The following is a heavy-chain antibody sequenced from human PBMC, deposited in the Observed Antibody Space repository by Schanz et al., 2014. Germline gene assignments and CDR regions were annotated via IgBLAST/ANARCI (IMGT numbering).Heavy chain of an antibody. CDR1: GFTFSDYY. CDR2: ITYNGGST. CDR3: AKGRFGELSAFDI. V-gene: IGHV3-23*04. Sequence: EVQLVESGGGLVQPGGSLRLSCAASGFTFSDYYMSWIRQAPGKGLEWISYITYNGGSTYYADSVKGRFTISRDNSKNTLYLQMNSLRAEDTAVYYCAKGRFGELSAFDIWGQGTMVTVSS. J-gene: IGHJ3*02. D-gene: IGHD3-10*01.